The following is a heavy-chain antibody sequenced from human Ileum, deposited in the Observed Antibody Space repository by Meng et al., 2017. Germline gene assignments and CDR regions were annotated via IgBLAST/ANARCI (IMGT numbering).Heavy chain of an antibody. D-gene: IGHD6-19*01. CDR3: ARYRSGSSDY. Sequence: QGHLGECGGGVVEPGTSLRLSCAASGFTFRSYGMHWVRQAPGKGLEWVAVIWFDGSKTYYADSVKGRFTVSRDNSKNTLYLQMNSLRADDTAVYYCARYRSGSSDYWGPGTLVTVSS. CDR2: IWFDGSKT. J-gene: IGHJ4*02. V-gene: IGHV3-33*01. CDR1: GFTFRSYG.